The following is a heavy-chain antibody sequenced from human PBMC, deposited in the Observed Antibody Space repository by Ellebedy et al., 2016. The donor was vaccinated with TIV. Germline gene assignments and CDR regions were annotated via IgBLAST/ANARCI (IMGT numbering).Heavy chain of an antibody. CDR2: IWYDGSNK. Sequence: GESLKISCVTSGFTFSDYGMHWVRQAPDKGLEWVAVIWYDGSNKYYADSVKGRFTISRDNSKNTLYLQMNSLRAEDTAVYYCATKTRDTAMVPYDYWGQGTLVTVSS. V-gene: IGHV3-33*08. J-gene: IGHJ4*02. CDR1: GFTFSDYG. CDR3: ATKTRDTAMVPYDY. D-gene: IGHD5-18*01.